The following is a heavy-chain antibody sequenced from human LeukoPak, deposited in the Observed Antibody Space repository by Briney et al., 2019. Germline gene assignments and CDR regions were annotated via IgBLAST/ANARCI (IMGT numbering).Heavy chain of an antibody. CDR1: GGSFSGYY. CDR2: INHSGST. Sequence: PSETLSLTCAVYGGSFSGYYWSWIRQPPGKGLEWIGEINHSGSTNYNPSLKSRVTISVDTSKNQFSLKLSSVTAADTAVYYCARGTPTTLDYYFDYWGQGTLVTVSS. D-gene: IGHD4-23*01. V-gene: IGHV4-34*01. J-gene: IGHJ4*02. CDR3: ARGTPTTLDYYFDY.